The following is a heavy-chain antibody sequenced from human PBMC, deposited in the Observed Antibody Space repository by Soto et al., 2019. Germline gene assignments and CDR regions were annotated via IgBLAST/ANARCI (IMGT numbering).Heavy chain of an antibody. Sequence: PGGSLRLSCAASGFTFSSYAMSWVRQAPGKGLEWVSAISSSGGSTYYADSVKGRFTISRDNSKNTLYLQMNSLRAEDTAVYYCAKGYSSGWYPPYWFDPWGQGTLVTVSS. CDR2: ISSSGGST. V-gene: IGHV3-23*01. CDR1: GFTFSSYA. J-gene: IGHJ5*02. CDR3: AKGYSSGWYPPYWFDP. D-gene: IGHD6-19*01.